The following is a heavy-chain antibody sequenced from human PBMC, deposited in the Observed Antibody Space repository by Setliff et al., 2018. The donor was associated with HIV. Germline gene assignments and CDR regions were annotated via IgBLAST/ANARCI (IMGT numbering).Heavy chain of an antibody. CDR2: IYHSGST. Sequence: PSETLSLTCTVSGYSISSCYYWGWIRQPPGKGLEWIGSIYHSGSTYYNPSLKSRVTISVDTSKNQFSLKLSSVTAADTAVYYCARVVVVAATPLVFDYWGQGTLVTVSS. D-gene: IGHD2-15*01. CDR1: GYSISSCYY. J-gene: IGHJ4*02. V-gene: IGHV4-38-2*02. CDR3: ARVVVVAATPLVFDY.